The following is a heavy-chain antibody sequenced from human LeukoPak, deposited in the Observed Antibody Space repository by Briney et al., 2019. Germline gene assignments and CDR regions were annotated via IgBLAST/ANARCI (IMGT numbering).Heavy chain of an antibody. J-gene: IGHJ4*02. D-gene: IGHD2-2*02. V-gene: IGHV3-7*01. CDR2: IMHDGSDK. Sequence: SWVRQAPGKGLEWVANIMHDGSDKYYVDSVKGRFAISRDNAKNSLYLQMNSLRVEDTAVYYCARGGLYCSGTSCYKEADYWGQGTLVTASS. CDR3: ARGGLYCSGTSCYKEADY.